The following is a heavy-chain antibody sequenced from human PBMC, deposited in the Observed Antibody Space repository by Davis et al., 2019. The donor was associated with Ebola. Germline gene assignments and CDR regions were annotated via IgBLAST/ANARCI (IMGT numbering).Heavy chain of an antibody. V-gene: IGHV3-21*01. CDR1: GFTFSSYS. CDR3: ARDPDYGDYTGPFGY. J-gene: IGHJ4*02. D-gene: IGHD4-17*01. CDR2: ISSSSSYI. Sequence: GESLKISCAASGFTFSSYSMNWVRQAPGKGLEWVSSISSSSSYIYYADSVKGRITISRDNAKNSLYLQMNSLRAEDTAVYYCARDPDYGDYTGPFGYWGQGTLVTVSS.